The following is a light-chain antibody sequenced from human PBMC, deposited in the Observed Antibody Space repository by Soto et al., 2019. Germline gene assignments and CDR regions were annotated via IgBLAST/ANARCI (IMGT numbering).Light chain of an antibody. CDR1: QSVSNY. CDR2: DAS. CDR3: QQSYYNPT. Sequence: DIQMTQSPSSLSASVGDRVTITCRASQSVSNYLHWYQQKPGKAPNLLIYDASSLQSGVPSRFSGSMSGTNFALTVSRLQHEDLATYYGQQSYYNPTFGQGSKVEVK. V-gene: IGKV1-39*01. J-gene: IGKJ1*01.